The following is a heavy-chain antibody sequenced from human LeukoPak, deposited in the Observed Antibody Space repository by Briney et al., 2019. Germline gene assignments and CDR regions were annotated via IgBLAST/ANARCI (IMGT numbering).Heavy chain of an antibody. V-gene: IGHV1-46*01. Sequence: ASVKVSCKASGYTFTKYYIHWVRQAPGQGLEWMGMINPSDGATTYAQRFQGRVIMTRDMSTTTVYMDLRSLRSEDTAVYFFAREQSGGLSGDLGGLFASYYTYYYMDVWGRGTTVSVSS. CDR2: INPSDGAT. J-gene: IGHJ6*03. CDR3: AREQSGGLSGDLGGLFASYYTYYYMDV. D-gene: IGHD3-10*01. CDR1: GYTFTKYY.